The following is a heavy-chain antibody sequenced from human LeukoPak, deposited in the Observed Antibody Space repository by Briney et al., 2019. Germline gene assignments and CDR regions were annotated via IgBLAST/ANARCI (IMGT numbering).Heavy chain of an antibody. CDR1: GFTFSVYG. D-gene: IGHD4-11*01. CDR2: ISSSSSSI. Sequence: PGGSLRLSCAASGFTFSVYGMNWLRQAPGRGLEWVSFISSSSSSIYYADSVKGRFTISRDNAKNSLYLQLNSLRDEDTAVYFCARAVTAAAPFDYWGHGTLVTVSS. J-gene: IGHJ4*01. CDR3: ARAVTAAAPFDY. V-gene: IGHV3-48*02.